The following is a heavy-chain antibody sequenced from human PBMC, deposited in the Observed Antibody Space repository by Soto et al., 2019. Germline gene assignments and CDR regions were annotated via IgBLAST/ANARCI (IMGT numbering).Heavy chain of an antibody. CDR2: IYYSGST. Sequence: SETLSLTCTVSGGSISSYYWSWIRQPPGKVLEWIGYIYYSGSTNYNPSLKSRVTIPVDTSKNQFSLKLSSVTAADTAVYYCARGVGYATPDYYYYGMDVWGQGTTVTVSS. D-gene: IGHD2-2*01. CDR1: GGSISSYY. J-gene: IGHJ6*02. CDR3: ARGVGYATPDYYYYGMDV. V-gene: IGHV4-59*01.